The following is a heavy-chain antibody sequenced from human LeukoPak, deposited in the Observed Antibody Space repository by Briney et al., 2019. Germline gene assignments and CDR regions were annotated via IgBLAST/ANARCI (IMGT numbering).Heavy chain of an antibody. Sequence: SETLSLTCTVSGGSISSYHWSWIRQPPGKGLEWIGYIDYSGSTNYNPSLKSRVTISVDTSKNQFSLKLSSVTAADTAVYYCARLSYVRGDRCLDHWGQGTLVTVSS. J-gene: IGHJ4*02. CDR1: GGSISSYH. CDR2: IDYSGST. V-gene: IGHV4-59*01. D-gene: IGHD3-10*02. CDR3: ARLSYVRGDRCLDH.